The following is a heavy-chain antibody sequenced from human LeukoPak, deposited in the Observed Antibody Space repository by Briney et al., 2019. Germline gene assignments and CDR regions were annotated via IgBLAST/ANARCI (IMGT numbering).Heavy chain of an antibody. D-gene: IGHD6-6*01. Sequence: ASVKVSCKASGGTFSSYAISWVRQAPGQGLEWMGGIIPIFGTANYAQKFQGRVTITTDESTSTAYMELSSLRSEDTAVYYCARDLELEYSSSSWGQGTLVTVSS. CDR3: ARDLELEYSSSS. J-gene: IGHJ5*02. CDR2: IIPIFGTA. V-gene: IGHV1-69*05. CDR1: GGTFSSYA.